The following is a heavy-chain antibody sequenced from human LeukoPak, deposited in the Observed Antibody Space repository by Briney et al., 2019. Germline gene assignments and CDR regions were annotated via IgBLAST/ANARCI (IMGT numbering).Heavy chain of an antibody. V-gene: IGHV4-59*08. CDR3: ARHECGGSCYPEDY. CDR2: IYYSGST. CDR1: GGSFSGYY. J-gene: IGHJ4*02. Sequence: SETLSLTCAVYGGSFSGYYWSWIRQPPGKGLEWIGYIYYSGSTNYNPSLESRVIISVDTSKNQFSLKLSSVTAADTAVYYCARHECGGSCYPEDYWGQGTLVTVSS. D-gene: IGHD2-15*01.